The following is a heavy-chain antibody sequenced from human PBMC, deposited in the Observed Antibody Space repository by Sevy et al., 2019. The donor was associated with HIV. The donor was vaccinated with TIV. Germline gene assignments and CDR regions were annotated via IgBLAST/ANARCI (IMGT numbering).Heavy chain of an antibody. D-gene: IGHD3-10*01. V-gene: IGHV1-18*01. Sequence: ASVKVSCKASSYSFNSFGISWVRQAPGQGLEWMGYVSAYNGNTNYAQNLQGRVTMTTDTSTSTAYMELRSLGSDDTAGYYCAVCGGITMVRGVNFDYWGQGTLVTVSS. J-gene: IGHJ4*02. CDR1: SYSFNSFG. CDR2: VSAYNGNT. CDR3: AVCGGITMVRGVNFDY.